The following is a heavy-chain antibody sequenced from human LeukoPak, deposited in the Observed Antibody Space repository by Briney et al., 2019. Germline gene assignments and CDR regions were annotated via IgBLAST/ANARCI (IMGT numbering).Heavy chain of an antibody. D-gene: IGHD4-17*01. J-gene: IGHJ4*02. V-gene: IGHV4-34*01. Sequence: SETLSLNCAVYGGSFNDYYWSWIRQPPGTGLEWIGEINHSGTTNYNPSLKSRVTISVDTSKNQFFLKLSSGTAPDTPVYYCAISPTVTTLYFFAYWGQGTLVTVSS. CDR2: INHSGTT. CDR1: GGSFNDYY. CDR3: AISPTVTTLYFFAY.